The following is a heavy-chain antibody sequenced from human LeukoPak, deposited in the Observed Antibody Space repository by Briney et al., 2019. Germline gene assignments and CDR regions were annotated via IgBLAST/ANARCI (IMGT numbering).Heavy chain of an antibody. Sequence: SQTLSLTCAISEYSVSSNTAAWNWIRQSPSRGLEWLGRTYYTSKWYNDYAVSVKSRITINPDTSKNQFSLKLSSVTAADTAVYYCARHKLLLRMYFDYWGQGTLVTVSS. CDR1: EYSVSSNTAA. D-gene: IGHD2-2*01. V-gene: IGHV6-1*01. CDR2: TYYTSKWYN. CDR3: ARHKLLLRMYFDY. J-gene: IGHJ4*02.